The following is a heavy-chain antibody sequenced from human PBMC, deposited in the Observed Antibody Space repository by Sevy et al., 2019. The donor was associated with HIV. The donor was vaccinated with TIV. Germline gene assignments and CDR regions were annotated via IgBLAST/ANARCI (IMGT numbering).Heavy chain of an antibody. Sequence: ASVKVSCKASGYTFSNYYIHWVRQAPGQGLEGMGVINPSGGSTNYAQKFQGRGTMTRDTSTSTVYMELSSLRSEDTAIYYCARDKYASSSMDYWGQGTLVTVSS. D-gene: IGHD6-6*01. V-gene: IGHV1-46*01. J-gene: IGHJ4*02. CDR2: INPSGGST. CDR3: ARDKYASSSMDY. CDR1: GYTFSNYY.